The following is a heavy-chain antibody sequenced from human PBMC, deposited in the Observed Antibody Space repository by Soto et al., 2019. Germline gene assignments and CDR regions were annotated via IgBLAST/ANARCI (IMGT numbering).Heavy chain of an antibody. CDR2: IGPETGAT. Sequence: ASVKVSCKASGYTFTGHYIHWVRQAPEQGPEWMGEIGPETGATRYAQKFQGRVTMTRDMSITTVYMELNNLSPDDTAVYYCGRGRSGQIVVFYWGQGTPVTVAS. J-gene: IGHJ4*02. CDR3: GRGRSGQIVVFY. D-gene: IGHD1-26*01. V-gene: IGHV1-2*02. CDR1: GYTFTGHY.